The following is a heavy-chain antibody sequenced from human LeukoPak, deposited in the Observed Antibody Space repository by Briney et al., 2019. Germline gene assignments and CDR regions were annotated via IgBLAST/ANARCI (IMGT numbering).Heavy chain of an antibody. D-gene: IGHD5-12*01. CDR2: ISGSGGIT. J-gene: IGHJ4*02. Sequence: PGGSLRLSCTASGLTFRNYAMSWVRQAPGKGLEWVSTISGSGGITSHADSVKGRFTISRDNSKNTLFLQMDSLRAEDTAVYYCAKTPNSGYDSDFDFWGQGILVTVSS. V-gene: IGHV3-23*01. CDR1: GLTFRNYA. CDR3: AKTPNSGYDSDFDF.